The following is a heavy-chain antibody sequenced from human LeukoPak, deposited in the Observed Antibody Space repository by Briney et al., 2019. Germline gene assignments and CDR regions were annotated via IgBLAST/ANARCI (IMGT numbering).Heavy chain of an antibody. J-gene: IGHJ6*01. V-gene: IGHV3-33*01. CDR2: IWYDGSNK. Sequence: GRSLRLSCAASGFTFSSYGMHWVRQAPGQGLEWVAVIWYDGSNKYYADSVKGRFTISRDNSKNTLYLQMNSLRAEDTAVYYCARALVVATISQTYYYYGMDVWGEGTTVTVSS. CDR3: ARALVVATISQTYYYYGMDV. D-gene: IGHD5-12*01. CDR1: GFTFSSYG.